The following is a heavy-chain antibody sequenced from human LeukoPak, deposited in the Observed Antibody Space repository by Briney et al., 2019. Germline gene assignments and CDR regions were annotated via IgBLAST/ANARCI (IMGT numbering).Heavy chain of an antibody. V-gene: IGHV3-74*01. CDR3: ARVPQLLSYYYYGMDV. Sequence: GGSLRLSCAASGFTFSSYWVHWVRQAPGKGLVWVSRINSDGSSTSYADSVKGRFTISRDNAKNTLYLQMNSLRAEDTAVYYCARVPQLLSYYYYGMDVWGQGTTVTVSS. J-gene: IGHJ6*02. CDR2: INSDGSST. D-gene: IGHD2-2*01. CDR1: GFTFSSYW.